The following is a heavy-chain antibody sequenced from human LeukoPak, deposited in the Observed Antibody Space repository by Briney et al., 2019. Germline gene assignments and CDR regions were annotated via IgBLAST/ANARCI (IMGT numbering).Heavy chain of an antibody. J-gene: IGHJ4*02. CDR1: GGSISSYY. V-gene: IGHV4-59*06. CDR3: ARIMLSWREFAC. CDR2: IYYGGST. D-gene: IGHD1-26*01. Sequence: SETLSLTCTVSGGSISSYYWSWIRQHPGKGLEWIGHIYYGGSTYYNPSLKSRGIISVETSKNQCSLKLSSVTAADTAVYYCARIMLSWREFACWGQGTLVTVSS.